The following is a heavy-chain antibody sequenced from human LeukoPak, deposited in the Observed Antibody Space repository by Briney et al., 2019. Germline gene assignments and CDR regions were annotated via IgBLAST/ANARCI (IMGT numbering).Heavy chain of an antibody. J-gene: IGHJ4*02. CDR2: MNPNSGNT. CDR3: ARVSGLNQRYYFDY. CDR1: GYTFTSYD. D-gene: IGHD5-12*01. Sequence: ASVKVSCTASGYTFTSYDINWVRQATGQGLEWMGWMNPNSGNTGYAQKFQGRVTITRNTSISTAYMELSSLRSEDTAVYYCARVSGLNQRYYFDYWGQGTLVTVSS. V-gene: IGHV1-8*03.